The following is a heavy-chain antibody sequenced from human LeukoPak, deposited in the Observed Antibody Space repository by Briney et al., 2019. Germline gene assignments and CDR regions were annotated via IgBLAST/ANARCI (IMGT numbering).Heavy chain of an antibody. CDR1: GGSFSSNIYY. CDR3: AREDSSGYLGY. CDR2: IYYSGST. D-gene: IGHD3-22*01. Sequence: PSETLSLTCTVSGGSFSSNIYYWNWIRQPQGKGLEWIGYIYYSGSTNYNPSLKSRVTISVDTSKNQFSLKLTSLTAADTAVYYCAREDSSGYLGYWGQGTLVTVSS. J-gene: IGHJ4*02. V-gene: IGHV4-61*01.